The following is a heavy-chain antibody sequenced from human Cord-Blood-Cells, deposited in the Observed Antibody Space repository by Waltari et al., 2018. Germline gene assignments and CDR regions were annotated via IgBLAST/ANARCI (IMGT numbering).Heavy chain of an antibody. CDR2: IYPGDSDT. V-gene: IGHV5-51*01. CDR3: ARSPYSSSWYRWFDP. Sequence: EVQLVQSGAEVKKPGESLKISCKGSGYSFTSYWIGWVRQVPGKGLEWMGIIYPGDSDTRYSPSFQGQVTISADKSISTAYLQWSSLKASDTAMYYCARSPYSSSWYRWFDPWGQGTLVTVSS. J-gene: IGHJ5*02. D-gene: IGHD6-13*01. CDR1: GYSFTSYW.